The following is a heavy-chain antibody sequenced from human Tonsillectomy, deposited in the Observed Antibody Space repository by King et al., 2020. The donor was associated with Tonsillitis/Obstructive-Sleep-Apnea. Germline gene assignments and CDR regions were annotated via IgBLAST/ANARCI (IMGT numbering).Heavy chain of an antibody. CDR1: GGSFSCYY. V-gene: IGHV4-34*01. CDR3: ATRGSSWYSGY. Sequence: VQLQQWGAGLLKPSETLSLTCAVYGGSFSCYYWSWIRQPPGKVLEWIGEINHIGSTNYNPSLKSRVTISVDTSKNQFSLKLSSVTAADTAVYYCATRGSSWYSGYWGQGTLVTVSS. J-gene: IGHJ4*02. D-gene: IGHD6-13*01. CDR2: INHIGST.